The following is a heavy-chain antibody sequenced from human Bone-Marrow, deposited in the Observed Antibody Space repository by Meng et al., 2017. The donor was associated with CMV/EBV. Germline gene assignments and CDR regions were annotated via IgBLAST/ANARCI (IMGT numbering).Heavy chain of an antibody. CDR1: GFTFSSYA. CDR3: ARDGTPHYWYFDL. CDR2: ISYDGSNK. Sequence: ACGFTFSSYAMHWVRQAPGKGLEWVAVISYDGSNKYYADSVKGRFTISRDNSKNTLYLQMNSLRAEDTAVYYCARDGTPHYWYFDLWGRGTLVTVSS. D-gene: IGHD1-26*01. J-gene: IGHJ2*01. V-gene: IGHV3-30-3*01.